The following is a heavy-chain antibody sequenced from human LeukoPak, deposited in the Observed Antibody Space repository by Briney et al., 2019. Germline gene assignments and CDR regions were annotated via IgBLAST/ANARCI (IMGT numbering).Heavy chain of an antibody. D-gene: IGHD2-21*01. CDR3: ARDRIAGRPHYDY. Sequence: GGSLRLSCAASGFTFSSYGMHWVRQAPGKGLEWVAFIRYDGSNKYYADSVKGRFTISRDNSKNTLYLQMNSLRAEDTALYYCARDRIAGRPHYDYWGQGTLVTVSS. CDR1: GFTFSSYG. CDR2: IRYDGSNK. J-gene: IGHJ4*02. V-gene: IGHV3-30*02.